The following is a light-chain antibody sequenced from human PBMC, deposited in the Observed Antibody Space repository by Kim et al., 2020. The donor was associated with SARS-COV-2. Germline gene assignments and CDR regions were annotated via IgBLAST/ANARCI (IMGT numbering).Light chain of an antibody. CDR1: SCNIGAGYD. CDR3: QSYDSSLSGYV. CDR2: GNS. J-gene: IGLJ1*01. V-gene: IGLV1-40*01. Sequence: QRVTLPCTGSSCNIGAGYDVHWYQQLPGTAPKLLIYGNSNRPSGVPDRFSGSKSGTSASLAITGLQAEDEADYYCQSYDSSLSGYVFGTGTKVTVL.